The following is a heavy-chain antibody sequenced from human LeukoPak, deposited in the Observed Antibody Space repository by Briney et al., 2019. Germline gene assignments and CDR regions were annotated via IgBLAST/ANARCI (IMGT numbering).Heavy chain of an antibody. Sequence: PGGSLRLSCAASGFTFSSYSMNWVRQAPGKGLEWVSYISISSSPKYYADSVKGRFTISRDNAKNSLYMQMNSLRAEDTAVYYCAKDRPIDYWGQGTLVTVSS. CDR1: GFTFSSYS. CDR3: AKDRPIDY. V-gene: IGHV3-48*01. J-gene: IGHJ4*02. CDR2: ISISSSPK.